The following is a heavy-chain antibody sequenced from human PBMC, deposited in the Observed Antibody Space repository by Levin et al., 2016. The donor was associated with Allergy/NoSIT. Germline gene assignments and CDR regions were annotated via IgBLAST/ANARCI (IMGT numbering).Heavy chain of an antibody. J-gene: IGHJ4*02. CDR2: IYYSGST. V-gene: IGHV4-39*01. D-gene: IGHD3-10*01. CDR3: ARRGKGSGSAVDY. CDR1: GGSISSSSYY. Sequence: SETLSLTCTVSGGSISSSSYYWGWIRQPPGKGLEWIGNIYYSGSTYYNPSLKSRVTISVGTSKNQFSLKLSSVTAADTAVYYCARRGKGSGSAVDYWGQGTLVTVSS.